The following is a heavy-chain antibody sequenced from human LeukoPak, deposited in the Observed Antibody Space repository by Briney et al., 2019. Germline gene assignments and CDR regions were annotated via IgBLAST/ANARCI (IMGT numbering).Heavy chain of an antibody. Sequence: GTSVKVSCKASGFTFTSSAMQWVRQARGQRLEWIGWIVVGSGNTNYAQKFQERVTITRDMSTSTAYMELSSLRSEDTAVYYCAAGPFWSGYPNWFDPWGQGTLVTVSS. J-gene: IGHJ5*02. D-gene: IGHD3-3*01. CDR1: GFTFTSSA. CDR3: AAGPFWSGYPNWFDP. CDR2: IVVGSGNT. V-gene: IGHV1-58*02.